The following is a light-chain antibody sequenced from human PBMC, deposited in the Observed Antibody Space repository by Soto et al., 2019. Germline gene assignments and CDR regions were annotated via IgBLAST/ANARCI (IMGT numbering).Light chain of an antibody. Sequence: QLVLTQPPSVSGALGQSVTISCTGTWSNIGAGHDVHWYQQLPGTAPKLLIYGNNNRPSGVPDRFSGSKSGTSASLAITGLQAEDETDYYCQSFDSSLSIYIFGTGTKVTVL. CDR2: GNN. V-gene: IGLV1-40*01. CDR3: QSFDSSLSIYI. J-gene: IGLJ1*01. CDR1: WSNIGAGHD.